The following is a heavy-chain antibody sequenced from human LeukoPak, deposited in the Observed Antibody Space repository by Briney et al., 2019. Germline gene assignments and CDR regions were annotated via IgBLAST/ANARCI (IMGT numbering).Heavy chain of an antibody. J-gene: IGHJ4*02. CDR2: IRYDGSNK. D-gene: IGHD4-11*01. Sequence: PGGSLRLSCAASGFTFSSYGMHWVRQAPGKGLEWVAFIRYDGSNKYYADSVKGRFTISRDNSKNTLYLQMNSLRAEDTAVYYCAKDRYDYSNYRDYWGQGTLVTVSS. V-gene: IGHV3-30*02. CDR1: GFTFSSYG. CDR3: AKDRYDYSNYRDY.